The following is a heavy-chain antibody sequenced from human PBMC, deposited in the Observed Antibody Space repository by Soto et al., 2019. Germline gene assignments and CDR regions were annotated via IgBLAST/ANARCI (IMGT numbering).Heavy chain of an antibody. J-gene: IGHJ4*02. CDR2: IIASCGTA. D-gene: IGHD3-10*01. CDR1: GGTFSSYA. V-gene: IGHV1-69*01. Sequence: QVQLVQSGAEVKKPGSSVKVSCQASGGTFSSYAINWVRQAPGQGLEWRGGIIASCGTANYAQKFQGRVTITADEYTSTADMELSSLRSEDTAVYYGAGDRGAVWGQGTLVTVSS. CDR3: AGDRGAV.